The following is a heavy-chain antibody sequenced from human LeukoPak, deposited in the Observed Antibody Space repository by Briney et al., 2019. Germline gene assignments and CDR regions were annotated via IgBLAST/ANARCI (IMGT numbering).Heavy chain of an antibody. CDR2: IKTDGVSA. V-gene: IGHV3-74*01. J-gene: IGHJ4*02. D-gene: IGHD2-8*01. CDR1: GFTFSCYW. Sequence: PGGSLRFSCAASGFTFSCYWMHWVRQAPGKGLVWVSGIKTDGVSANYVDSVKGRLTISRDNAKSTLFLQMNGLRAEDTAVYYCARSRFCTSGGCYYDHWGQGVLVTVSS. CDR3: ARSRFCTSGGCYYDH.